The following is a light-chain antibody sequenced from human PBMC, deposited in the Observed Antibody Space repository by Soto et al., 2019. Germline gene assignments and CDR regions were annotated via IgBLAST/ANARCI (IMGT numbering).Light chain of an antibody. Sequence: VLTQSPGTLSLYPGERATLSCRASQTVRNNYLAWYQQKPGQAPRLLIYDASSRATGIPDRFSGGGSGTDFTLTISRLEPEDFSVYYCQQFSSYPLTFGGGTKVEIK. CDR1: QTVRNNY. V-gene: IGKV3-20*01. CDR3: QQFSSYPLT. CDR2: DAS. J-gene: IGKJ4*01.